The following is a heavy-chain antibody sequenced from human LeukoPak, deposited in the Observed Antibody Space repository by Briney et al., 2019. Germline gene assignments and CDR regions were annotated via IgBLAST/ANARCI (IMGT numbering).Heavy chain of an antibody. CDR3: ARRLRTGGSFDY. J-gene: IGHJ4*02. Sequence: SETLSLTCTVSGGSISSSSYYWGWIRQPPGKGLEYIGTIYYGGGTYYNPSLKSRVTISVDTSKNQFSLKLSFVTAADTAVYYCARRLRTGGSFDYWGQGTLVTVSS. V-gene: IGHV4-39*01. D-gene: IGHD3-16*01. CDR1: GGSISSSSYY. CDR2: IYYGGGT.